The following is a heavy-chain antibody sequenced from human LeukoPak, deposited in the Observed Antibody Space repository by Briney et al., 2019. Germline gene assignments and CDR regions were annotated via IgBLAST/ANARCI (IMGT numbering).Heavy chain of an antibody. CDR3: ASTDRHYYDSSGYLDY. J-gene: IGHJ4*02. D-gene: IGHD3-22*01. CDR1: GYTFTSYY. V-gene: IGHV1-46*01. Sequence: GASVKVSCKASGYTFTSYYMHWVRQAPGQGLEWMGIINPSGGSTSYAQKFQGRVTMTRDTSTSTVYVELSSLRSEDTAVYYCASTDRHYYDSSGYLDYWGQGTLVTVSS. CDR2: INPSGGST.